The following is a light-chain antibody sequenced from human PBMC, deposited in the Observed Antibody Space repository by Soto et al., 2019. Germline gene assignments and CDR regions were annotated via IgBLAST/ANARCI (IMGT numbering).Light chain of an antibody. Sequence: EIVLTQSPGTLSLSPGETATLSCRSSQSVISSYLAWYQQKPGQPPRLLIFGTSIRATGIPDRFSGSGSGTDFTLTISRLEPEDFAVYWCQQYDSSPRTFGQGTKVEIK. J-gene: IGKJ1*01. V-gene: IGKV3-20*01. CDR2: GTS. CDR1: QSVISSY. CDR3: QQYDSSPRT.